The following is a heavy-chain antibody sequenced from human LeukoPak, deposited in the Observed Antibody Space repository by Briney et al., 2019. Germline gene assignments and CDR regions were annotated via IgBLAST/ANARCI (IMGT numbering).Heavy chain of an antibody. V-gene: IGHV6-1*01. CDR2: KYYRSKWCN. D-gene: IGHD5-18*01. Sequence: SQTLSLTFVISGDSVSINSGAWNWIRQAPSRGLEWLGRKYYRSKWCNCYAVFVKSRIAINPDTFNDHVSLQLSSVTPEDTAVYYCASGAALGDAFDIWGQGTMVTGSS. CDR1: GDSVSINSGA. CDR3: ASGAALGDAFDI. J-gene: IGHJ3*02.